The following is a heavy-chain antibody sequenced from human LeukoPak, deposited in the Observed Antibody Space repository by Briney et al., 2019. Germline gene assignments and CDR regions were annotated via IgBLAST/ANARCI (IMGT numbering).Heavy chain of an antibody. CDR3: ARGEIPYCSSTSCYPPTANWFDP. D-gene: IGHD2-2*01. CDR2: INHSGST. V-gene: IGHV4-34*01. CDR1: GFTFRSYG. Sequence: PGGSLRLSCAASGFTFRSYGMHWIRQPPGKGLEWIGEINHSGSTNYNPSLKSRVTISVDTSKNQFSLKLSSVTAADTAVYYCARGEIPYCSSTSCYPPTANWFDPWGQGTLVTVSS. J-gene: IGHJ5*02.